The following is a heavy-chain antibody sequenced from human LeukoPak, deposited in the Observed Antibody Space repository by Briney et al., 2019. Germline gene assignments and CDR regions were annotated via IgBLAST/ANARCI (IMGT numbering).Heavy chain of an antibody. Sequence: ASVKVSCTASGYTFTDYYINWVRPAPGQGIEWKGWINPNSGGTNYALKFQGRVTMTRDTSIRTAYMELSRLRSDDPAVYYCARGRSSSWYNWFDPWGQGTLVTVSS. D-gene: IGHD6-13*01. CDR3: ARGRSSSWYNWFDP. CDR2: INPNSGGT. CDR1: GYTFTDYY. V-gene: IGHV1-2*02. J-gene: IGHJ5*02.